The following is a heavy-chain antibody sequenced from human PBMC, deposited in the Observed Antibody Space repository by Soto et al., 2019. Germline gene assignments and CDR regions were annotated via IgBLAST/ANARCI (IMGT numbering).Heavy chain of an antibody. D-gene: IGHD2-21*02. V-gene: IGHV4-31*03. CDR1: GGSISSGGYY. CDR3: ACVSGRDCHYGMDV. Sequence: QVQLQESGPGLVKPSQTLSLTCTVSGGSISSGGYYWSWIRQHPGKGLEWIGYIYYRGRTYHNPPPMRRVTKSVATCKNQFSLTLRSVNAADTAVYYCACVSGRDCHYGMDVGGQGTTVTVSS. CDR2: IYYRGRT. J-gene: IGHJ6*02.